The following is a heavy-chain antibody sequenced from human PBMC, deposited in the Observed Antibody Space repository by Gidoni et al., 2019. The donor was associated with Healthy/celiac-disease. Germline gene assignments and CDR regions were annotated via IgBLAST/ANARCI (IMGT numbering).Heavy chain of an antibody. V-gene: IGHV1-69*01. D-gene: IGHD3-22*01. Sequence: QVQLVQSGAEVKKPGSSVKVSCKASGGTFSSYAISWVRQDPVQGLEWMGWITPIFGTANYAQKFQSRVTITADESTSTAYMELSSLRSEDTAVYYCARGDGDYYDSSGYYPFDYWGQGTLVTVSS. CDR3: ARGDGDYYDSSGYYPFDY. CDR1: GGTFSSYA. J-gene: IGHJ4*02. CDR2: ITPIFGTA.